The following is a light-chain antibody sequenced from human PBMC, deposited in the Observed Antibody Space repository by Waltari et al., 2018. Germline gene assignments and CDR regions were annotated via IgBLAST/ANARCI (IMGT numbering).Light chain of an antibody. CDR2: WAS. J-gene: IGKJ2*01. CDR3: QQYYSTPYT. CDR1: QSVLYSSNNKNY. V-gene: IGKV4-1*01. Sequence: CKSSQSVLYSSNNKNYLAWYQQKPGQPPKLLIYWASTRESGVPDRFSGSGSGTDFTLTICSLQAEDVAVYYCQQYYSTPYTFGQGTKLEIK.